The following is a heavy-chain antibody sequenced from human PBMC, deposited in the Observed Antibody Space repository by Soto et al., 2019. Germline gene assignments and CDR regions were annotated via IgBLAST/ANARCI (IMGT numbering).Heavy chain of an antibody. V-gene: IGHV4-31*03. CDR1: CSSIDSGVSC. CDR2: IYYSGST. CDR3: ARERITMVRGVIHRAGTFDY. D-gene: IGHD3-10*01. J-gene: IGHJ4*02. Sequence: PHTVSLACTVSCSSIDSGVSCYNRLRMHPLDGMGWIGYIYYSGSTYYNPSLKSRVTISVDTSKNQFSLKLSSGTAAETAVYYCARERITMVRGVIHRAGTFDYWGQGTLVTVST.